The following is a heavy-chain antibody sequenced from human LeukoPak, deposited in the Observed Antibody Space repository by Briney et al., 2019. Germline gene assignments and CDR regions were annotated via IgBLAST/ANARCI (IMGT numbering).Heavy chain of an antibody. CDR3: ASGYYYGSGSYGPLYYYYGMDV. J-gene: IGHJ6*02. D-gene: IGHD3-10*01. Sequence: GASVKVSCKASGYTFTSYYMHWVRQAPGQGLEWMGIINPSSGSAIYAQNFQGRVTMTRDTSTSTFYMELSSLRSEDTAVYYCASGYYYGSGSYGPLYYYYGMDVWGQGTTVTVSS. CDR2: INPSSGSA. V-gene: IGHV1-46*01. CDR1: GYTFTSYY.